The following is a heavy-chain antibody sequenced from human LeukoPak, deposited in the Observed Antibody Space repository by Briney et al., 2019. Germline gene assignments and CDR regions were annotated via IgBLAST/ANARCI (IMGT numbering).Heavy chain of an antibody. D-gene: IGHD2-2*01. J-gene: IGHJ4*02. V-gene: IGHV3-13*01. CDR1: GFRFSDYD. Sequence: GGSLRLSCAASGFRFSDYDMHWVRQVTGKGLEWVSAIGTSGDTYYPDSVKGRFTISRENARNSLYLQMNSLRAGDTAVYHCATGRSCTTCYLPDYWGQGTLVTVSS. CDR3: ATGRSCTTCYLPDY. CDR2: IGTSGDT.